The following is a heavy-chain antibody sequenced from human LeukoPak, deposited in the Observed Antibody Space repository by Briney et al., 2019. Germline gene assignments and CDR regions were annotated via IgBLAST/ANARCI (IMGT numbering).Heavy chain of an antibody. CDR2: MNPNSGNT. Sequence: GASVKVSCKASGYTCTSYDINWVRQATGQGLEWMGWMNPNSGNTGYAQKFQGRVTMTRNTSISTAYMELSSLRSEDTAVYYCAKGGYFDWKGGFGYFDYWGQGTLVTVSS. J-gene: IGHJ4*02. CDR3: AKGGYFDWKGGFGYFDY. V-gene: IGHV1-8*01. D-gene: IGHD3-9*01. CDR1: GYTCTSYD.